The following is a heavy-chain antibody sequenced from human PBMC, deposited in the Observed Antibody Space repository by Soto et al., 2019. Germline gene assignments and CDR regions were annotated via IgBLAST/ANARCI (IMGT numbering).Heavy chain of an antibody. CDR3: ARDRPAMIVPVYAFDI. CDR2: ISSSSSTI. D-gene: IGHD3-22*01. CDR1: GFTFSSYS. J-gene: IGHJ3*02. V-gene: IGHV3-48*02. Sequence: GGSLRLSCAASGFTFSSYSMNWVRQAPGKGLEWVSYISSSSSTIYYADSVKGRFTISRDNAKNSLYLQMNSLRDEDTAVYYCARDRPAMIVPVYAFDIWGQGTMVTVSS.